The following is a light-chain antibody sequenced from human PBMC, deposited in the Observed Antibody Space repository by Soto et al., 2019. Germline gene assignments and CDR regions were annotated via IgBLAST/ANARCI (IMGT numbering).Light chain of an antibody. CDR3: QQYETSPWT. Sequence: ELVMTQSPATLSVSPGERATLSCRASQSVSILLAWYQQKPGQAPRLLIHGATTRAPGIPDRFTGSGSGTDFTVTISRLEPEDFAVYYCQQYETSPWTFGQGTKVDNK. J-gene: IGKJ1*01. CDR2: GAT. V-gene: IGKV3D-15*01. CDR1: QSVSIL.